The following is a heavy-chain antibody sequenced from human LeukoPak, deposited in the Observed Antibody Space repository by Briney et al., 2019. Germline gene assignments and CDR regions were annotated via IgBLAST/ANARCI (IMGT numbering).Heavy chain of an antibody. V-gene: IGHV3-30*04. CDR2: ISYDGSNE. D-gene: IGHD3-10*01. Sequence: SGGSLRLSCAASGFTFSNYAMHWVRQAPGKGLEWVSVISYDGSNEFYADSVKGRFTISRDNSKNTLYFQMNSLRAEDTAVYYCVRGPYASGGRLDFWGQGTLVSVSS. J-gene: IGHJ4*02. CDR1: GFTFSNYA. CDR3: VRGPYASGGRLDF.